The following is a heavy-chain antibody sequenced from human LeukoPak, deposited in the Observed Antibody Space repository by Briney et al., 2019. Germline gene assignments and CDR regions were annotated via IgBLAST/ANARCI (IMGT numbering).Heavy chain of an antibody. D-gene: IGHD3-10*01. CDR3: ASSEGGRITMVRGVIGWFDP. V-gene: IGHV4-38-2*02. Sequence: SETLSLTCTVSGYSISSVYYWGWIRQPPGKGLEWIGSIYYSGSTYYNPSLKSRVTISVDTSKNQFYLKLSSVTAADTAVYYCASSEGGRITMVRGVIGWFDPWGQGTLVTVSS. CDR2: IYYSGST. CDR1: GYSISSVYY. J-gene: IGHJ5*02.